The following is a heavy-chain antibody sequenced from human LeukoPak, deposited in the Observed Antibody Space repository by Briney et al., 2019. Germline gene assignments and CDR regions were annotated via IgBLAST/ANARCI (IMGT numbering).Heavy chain of an antibody. CDR1: GFKFDDYG. D-gene: IGHD3-10*01. Sequence: PGGSLRLSCTASGFKFDDYGMTWVRQAPGKGLEWVAVISYDGSNKYYADSVKGRFTISRDNAKNSLYLQMNSLRAEDTAVYYCARDLAYAGDAFGIWGQGTMVTVSS. CDR3: ARDLAYAGDAFGI. V-gene: IGHV3-30*03. CDR2: ISYDGSNK. J-gene: IGHJ3*02.